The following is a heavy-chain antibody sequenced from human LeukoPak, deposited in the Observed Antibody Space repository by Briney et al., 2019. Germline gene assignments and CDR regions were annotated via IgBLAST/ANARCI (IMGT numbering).Heavy chain of an antibody. Sequence: ASVKVSCKASGYTFTSYGISWVRQAPGQGLEWMGWINPNRGGTNYAQKFQGRVTMTRDTSISTAYMELSRLRSDDTAVYYCARGAEYYYYMDVWGKGTTVIISS. CDR2: INPNRGGT. CDR1: GYTFTSYG. V-gene: IGHV1-2*02. CDR3: ARGAEYYYYMDV. J-gene: IGHJ6*03.